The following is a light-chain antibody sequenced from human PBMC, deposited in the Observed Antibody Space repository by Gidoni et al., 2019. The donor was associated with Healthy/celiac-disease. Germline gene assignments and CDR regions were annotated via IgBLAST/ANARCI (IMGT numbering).Light chain of an antibody. CDR2: WAS. V-gene: IGKV4-1*01. CDR1: QSVLYSSNNKNY. J-gene: IGKJ4*01. CDR3: QQYYSTPPLT. Sequence: DIVMNQSPDSLAVSLGESATINCKSSQSVLYSSNNKNYLAWYQQKPGQPPKLLIYWASTRESGVPDRFSGSGSGTDFTLTISSLQAEDVAVYYCQQYYSTPPLTFXGXTKVEIK.